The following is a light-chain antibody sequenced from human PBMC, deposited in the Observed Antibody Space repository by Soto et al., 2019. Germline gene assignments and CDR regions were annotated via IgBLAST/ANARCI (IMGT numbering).Light chain of an antibody. J-gene: IGLJ3*02. V-gene: IGLV2-14*03. CDR3: SSYTATRTVA. CDR2: DVS. Sequence: QSALTQPASVSGSPGQSITIACTGTSSDVGGYNHVSWYQVHPGKAPRLVIYDVSIRPPAVSDRFSGSTSGNTASLTISGLQAEDEADYYCSSYTATRTVAFGGGTRLTVL. CDR1: SSDVGGYNH.